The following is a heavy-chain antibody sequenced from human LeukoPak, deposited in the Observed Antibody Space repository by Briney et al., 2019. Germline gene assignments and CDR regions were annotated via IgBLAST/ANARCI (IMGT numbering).Heavy chain of an antibody. D-gene: IGHD6-13*01. CDR3: ARDYRSSSGRAFDI. V-gene: IGHV3-48*04. Sequence: PGGSLRLSCAASGFNFSTYSMNWVRQAPGKGLEWVSYISTSTSTIYYADSVKGRFTISGDNAKKSLYLQMNSLRAEDSALYYCARDYRSSSGRAFDIWGQGTMVTVSS. J-gene: IGHJ3*02. CDR1: GFNFSTYS. CDR2: ISTSTSTI.